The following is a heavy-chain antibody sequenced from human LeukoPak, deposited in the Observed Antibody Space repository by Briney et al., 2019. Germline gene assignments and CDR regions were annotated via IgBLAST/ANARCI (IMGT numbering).Heavy chain of an antibody. CDR3: ARDSKPCDY. Sequence: PGGSLRLSCAASGFTFSSYTMSWVRQAPGKGLEWVSSISSSSSYIYYADSVKGRFTISRDNAKDSLFLQMNSLRAEDTAVYYCARDSKPCDYWGQGTLVTVSS. CDR1: GFTFSSYT. V-gene: IGHV3-21*01. D-gene: IGHD1-14*01. CDR2: ISSSSSYI. J-gene: IGHJ4*02.